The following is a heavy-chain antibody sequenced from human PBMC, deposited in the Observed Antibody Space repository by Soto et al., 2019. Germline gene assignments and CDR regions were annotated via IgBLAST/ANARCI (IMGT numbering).Heavy chain of an antibody. CDR3: AKGRIVVVPAAIGDFDY. J-gene: IGHJ4*02. V-gene: IGHV3-23*01. Sequence: HPGGSLRLSCAASGFTFSSYAMSWVRQAPGKGLEWVSAISGSGGSTYYADSVKGRFTISRDNSKNTLYLQMNSLRAEDTAVYYCAKGRIVVVPAAIGDFDYWGQGTLVTVSS. D-gene: IGHD2-2*01. CDR2: ISGSGGST. CDR1: GFTFSSYA.